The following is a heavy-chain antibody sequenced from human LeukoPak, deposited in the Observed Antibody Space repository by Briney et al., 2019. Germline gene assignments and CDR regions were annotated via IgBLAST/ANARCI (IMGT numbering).Heavy chain of an antibody. J-gene: IGHJ4*02. V-gene: IGHV4-61*01. CDR1: GGSVSSDSNY. D-gene: IGHD1-1*01. CDR2: ISYSGST. Sequence: SETLSLTCTVSGGSVSSDSNYWSWIRQPPGKGLEWIGYISYSGSTDYNPSLTSRVSMSLGTSKNELSLKLGSVTAADTAVYYCARGYGNNWRVDCWGQGTLVTVSS. CDR3: ARGYGNNWRVDC.